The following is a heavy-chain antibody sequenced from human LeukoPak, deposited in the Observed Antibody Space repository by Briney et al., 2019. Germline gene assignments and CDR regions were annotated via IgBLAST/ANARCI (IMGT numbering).Heavy chain of an antibody. CDR1: GFTFSSYS. CDR2: ISSSSSYI. CDR3: AREVSFRGVIISDY. V-gene: IGHV3-21*01. J-gene: IGHJ4*02. D-gene: IGHD3-10*01. Sequence: GGSLRLSCAASGFTFSSYSMNWVRQAPGKGLEWVSSISSSSSYIYYADSVKGRFTISRDNAKNSLYLQVNSLRAEDTAVYYCAREVSFRGVIISDYWGQGTLVTVSS.